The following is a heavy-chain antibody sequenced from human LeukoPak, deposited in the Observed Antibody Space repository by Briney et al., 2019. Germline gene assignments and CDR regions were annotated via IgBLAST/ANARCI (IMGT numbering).Heavy chain of an antibody. CDR3: ARDAWGFDY. Sequence: GGSLRLSCAASGFIFSNYGMHWVRQAPGKGLEWVAVIWFDGSNEYYADSVKGRFTISRDISKNTVYLQMNSLRAEDTAVYYCARDAWGFDYWGQGTLVTVSS. D-gene: IGHD3-16*01. J-gene: IGHJ4*02. V-gene: IGHV3-33*01. CDR1: GFIFSNYG. CDR2: IWFDGSNE.